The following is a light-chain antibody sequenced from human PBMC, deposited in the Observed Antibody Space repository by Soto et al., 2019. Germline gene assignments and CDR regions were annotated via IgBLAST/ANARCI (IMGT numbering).Light chain of an antibody. V-gene: IGLV2-18*01. CDR1: SSDVGDYEH. CDR3: GLFTSSATWV. J-gene: IGLJ3*02. Sequence: QSVLTKPPSVSGSPGQSVTISCTVTSSDVGDYEHVSWYQLAPGTAPKLLISDVINRPSGVPDRFSGSKSGNTPSLTISGLQAEDEADYYCGLFTSSATWVFGGGTKLTVL. CDR2: DVI.